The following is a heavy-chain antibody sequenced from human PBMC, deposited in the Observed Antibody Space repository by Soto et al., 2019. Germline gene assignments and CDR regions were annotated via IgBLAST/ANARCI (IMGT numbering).Heavy chain of an antibody. CDR1: GFTFSTYW. J-gene: IGHJ3*02. CDR3: ATYCSSTSCHQIRYALDI. Sequence: GGSLRLSCAASGFTFSTYWMHWVRQVPGKGLVWVSHINRDGSSTSYADSVRGRFTISRDNAKNTLYLQMNSLRAEDTAVYYCATYCSSTSCHQIRYALDIWGQRTIVTVPS. D-gene: IGHD2-2*01. V-gene: IGHV3-74*01. CDR2: INRDGSST.